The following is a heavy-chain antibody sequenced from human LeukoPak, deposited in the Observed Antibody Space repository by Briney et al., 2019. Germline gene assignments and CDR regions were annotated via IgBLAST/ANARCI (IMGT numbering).Heavy chain of an antibody. CDR2: ITGGGGST. J-gene: IGHJ4*02. CDR3: ATSLSHFDY. V-gene: IGHV3-23*01. Sequence: GGSLRLSCAASGVTFNNYAMIWVRQAPGKGLEWVSGITGGGGSTYYADSVKGRFTISRDNSKNTLFLQMNSLRAEDTAIYYCATSLSHFDYWGQGTLVTVSS. CDR1: GVTFNNYA.